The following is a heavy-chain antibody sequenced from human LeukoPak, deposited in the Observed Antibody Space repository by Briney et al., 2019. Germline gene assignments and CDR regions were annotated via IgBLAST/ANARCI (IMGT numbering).Heavy chain of an antibody. V-gene: IGHV4-30-4*08. Sequence: NASETLSLTCTVSGGYIRSSDYYSAWIRQPPGKGLEWIGYIYYSGSTYYNPSLKSRVTISVDTSKNQFSLKLSSVTAADPAVYYCTRGGGYTLQQYYYLDVWGKGTTVTVSS. D-gene: IGHD6-13*01. CDR3: TRGGGYTLQQYYYLDV. CDR2: IYYSGST. CDR1: GGYIRSSDYY. J-gene: IGHJ6*03.